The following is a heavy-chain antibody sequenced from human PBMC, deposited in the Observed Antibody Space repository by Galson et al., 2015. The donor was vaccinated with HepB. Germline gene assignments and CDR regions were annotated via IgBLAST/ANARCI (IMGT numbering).Heavy chain of an antibody. CDR1: GFTFSSYS. CDR2: INPSGSTI. CDR3: ATLISGSTD. V-gene: IGHV3-48*02. J-gene: IGHJ4*02. Sequence: SLRLSCAASGFTFSSYSMNWVRQSPGRGLEWLSYINPSGSTIHYADSVKGRFTISRDNAKNSLYLQMNSLRDEDTAVYYCATLISGSTDWGQGTLVTVSS. D-gene: IGHD1/OR15-1a*01.